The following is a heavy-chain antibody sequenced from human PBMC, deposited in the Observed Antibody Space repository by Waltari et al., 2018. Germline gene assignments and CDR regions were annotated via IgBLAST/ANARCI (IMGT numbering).Heavy chain of an antibody. V-gene: IGHV3-7*01. J-gene: IGHJ6*02. CDR1: GFIFSRYW. Sequence: EVQLVESGGGLVRSGASLRLSCAASGFIFSRYWMNWVRQLPGKGLEWVANIKEDGGEKYYVDSVKGRFTISRDNAKNSLYLQMNSLRVEDTAVYFCASVQRRWSMDVWGQGTTVTVSS. CDR2: IKEDGGEK. CDR3: ASVQRRWSMDV. D-gene: IGHD6-25*01.